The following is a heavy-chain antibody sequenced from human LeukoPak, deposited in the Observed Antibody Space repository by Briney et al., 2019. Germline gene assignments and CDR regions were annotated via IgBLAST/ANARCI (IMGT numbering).Heavy chain of an antibody. CDR1: GFTFSSYG. D-gene: IGHD5-18*01. CDR3: AKVKYSYGSGIVDY. J-gene: IGHJ4*02. Sequence: GGSVRLSCAASGFTFSSYGMHWVRQAPGKGLEWVAVIWYGGSNKYYADSVKGRFTISRDNSKNTLYLQMNSLRAEDTAVYYCAKVKYSYGSGIVDYWGQGTLVTVSS. V-gene: IGHV3-33*06. CDR2: IWYGGSNK.